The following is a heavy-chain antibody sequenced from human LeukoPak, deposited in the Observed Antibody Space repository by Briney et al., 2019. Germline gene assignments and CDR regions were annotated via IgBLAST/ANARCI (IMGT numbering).Heavy chain of an antibody. CDR3: ARRVRSADYRLDY. CDR2: ISPSGNT. Sequence: PSETLSLTCAVYGGSFTIYSWTWIRQPPGKRLEWVGEISPSGNTQYNPSLKSRVTISLDASKSQFYLKLNSVTAADTAVYYCARRVRSADYRLDYWGQGTLVTVSP. D-gene: IGHD4-11*01. V-gene: IGHV4-34*01. J-gene: IGHJ4*02. CDR1: GGSFTIYS.